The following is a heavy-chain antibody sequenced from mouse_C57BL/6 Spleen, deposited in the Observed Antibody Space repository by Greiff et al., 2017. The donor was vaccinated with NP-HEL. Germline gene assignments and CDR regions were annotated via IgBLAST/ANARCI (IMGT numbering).Heavy chain of an antibody. CDR2: ISSGGSYT. CDR1: GFTFSSYG. D-gene: IGHD2-10*02. V-gene: IGHV5-6*01. Sequence: EVKVVESGGDLVKPGGSLKLSCAASGFTFSSYGMSWVRQTPDKRLEWVATISSGGSYTYYPDSVKGRFTISRDNAKNTLYLQMSSLKSEDTAVYYCARPPPYGNYPYWGQGTLVTVSA. J-gene: IGHJ3*01. CDR3: ARPPPYGNYPY.